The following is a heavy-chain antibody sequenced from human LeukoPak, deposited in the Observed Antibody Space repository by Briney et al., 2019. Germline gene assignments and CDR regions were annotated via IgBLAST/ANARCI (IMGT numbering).Heavy chain of an antibody. Sequence: PGGSLRLSCAASGFTFSSYEMNWVRQAPGKGLEWVSYISSSGSTIYYADSVKGRFTISRDNSKNTVDLQMNSLRVEDTAMYYCAKTSLWDGSGHYYHMDVWGKGTAVTISS. CDR3: AKTSLWDGSGHYYHMDV. D-gene: IGHD3-3*01. J-gene: IGHJ6*03. CDR1: GFTFSSYE. V-gene: IGHV3-48*03. CDR2: ISSSGSTI.